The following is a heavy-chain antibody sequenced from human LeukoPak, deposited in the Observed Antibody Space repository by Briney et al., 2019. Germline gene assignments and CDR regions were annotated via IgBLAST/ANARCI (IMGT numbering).Heavy chain of an antibody. Sequence: ASVKASCKASGYTFTSYGISWVRQAPGQGLEWMGWISAYNGNTNYAQKLQGRVTMTTDTSTSTAYMELRSLRSDDTAVYYCARFYYDSSGYDWGFDYWGQGTLVTVSS. D-gene: IGHD3-22*01. CDR3: ARFYYDSSGYDWGFDY. CDR2: ISAYNGNT. J-gene: IGHJ4*02. V-gene: IGHV1-18*01. CDR1: GYTFTSYG.